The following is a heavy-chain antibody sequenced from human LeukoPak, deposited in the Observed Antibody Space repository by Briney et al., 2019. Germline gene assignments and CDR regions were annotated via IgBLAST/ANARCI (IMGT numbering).Heavy chain of an antibody. D-gene: IGHD6-19*01. Sequence: ASVKVSCKASGYTFTSYDINWVRQATGQGLEWMGWMNPNSGNTGYAQKFQGRVTMTRNTSISTVYMELSSLRSEDTAVYYCARASIAVAGQFDYWGQGTLVTVSS. CDR3: ARASIAVAGQFDY. V-gene: IGHV1-8*01. J-gene: IGHJ4*02. CDR2: MNPNSGNT. CDR1: GYTFTSYD.